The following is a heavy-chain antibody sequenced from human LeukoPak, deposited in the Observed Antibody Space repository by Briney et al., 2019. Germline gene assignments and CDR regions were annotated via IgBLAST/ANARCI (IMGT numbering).Heavy chain of an antibody. J-gene: IGHJ5*02. D-gene: IGHD3-10*01. CDR1: GYTFTDFY. CDR3: ARGGAGTYYKRDGWFDP. Sequence: ASVKVSCKASGYTFTDFYIHWVRQAPGQGLEWMGWINPNSGGTNYAQNFQGRVTMTRDNSISTAYMELNSLTSEDPAVYYCARGGAGTYYKRDGWFDPWGQGTVVTVSS. V-gene: IGHV1-2*02. CDR2: INPNSGGT.